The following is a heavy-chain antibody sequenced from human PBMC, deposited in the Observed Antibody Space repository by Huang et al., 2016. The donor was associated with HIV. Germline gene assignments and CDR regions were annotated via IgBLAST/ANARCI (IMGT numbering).Heavy chain of an antibody. V-gene: IGHV3-30*02. CDR2: IQYDGTIK. D-gene: IGHD3-10*01. CDR1: GCTFSTYG. Sequence: QVQLVESGGGVVQPGGSLRLSCVASGCTFSTYGMHWVRQAPGKGLEWVAFIQYDGTIKYSADSVKGRFTISRDNSKNTLYLQMTSLRSEDTAVYYCANHPGALHPSDFWGQGTLVTVSS. J-gene: IGHJ4*02. CDR3: ANHPGALHPSDF.